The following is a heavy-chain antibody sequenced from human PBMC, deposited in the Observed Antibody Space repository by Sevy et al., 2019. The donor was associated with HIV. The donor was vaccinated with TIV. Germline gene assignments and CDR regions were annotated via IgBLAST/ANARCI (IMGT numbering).Heavy chain of an antibody. J-gene: IGHJ5*02. CDR2: ISSSSSYI. D-gene: IGHD5-12*01. V-gene: IGHV3-21*01. CDR1: GFTFSSYS. CDR3: ARDINSGYVGWFDP. Sequence: GGSLRLSCAASGFTFSSYSMNWVRQAPGKGLEWDSSISSSSSYIYYADSVKGRFTISRDNAKNSLYLQMNSLRAEDTAVYYCARDINSGYVGWFDPWGQGTLVTVSS.